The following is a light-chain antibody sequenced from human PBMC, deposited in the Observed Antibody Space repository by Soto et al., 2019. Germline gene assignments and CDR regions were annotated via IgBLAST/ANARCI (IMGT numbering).Light chain of an antibody. CDR1: QNINNW. Sequence: DIQMTQSPSTLSASVGDRVTITCRASQNINNWLAWYQQKPGKAPKVLICKASSLESGVPSRFSGSGSGTEFTLTISILQPDDFATYYCQQYNSYSSITFGQGTRLEIK. CDR3: QQYNSYSSIT. V-gene: IGKV1-5*03. J-gene: IGKJ5*01. CDR2: KAS.